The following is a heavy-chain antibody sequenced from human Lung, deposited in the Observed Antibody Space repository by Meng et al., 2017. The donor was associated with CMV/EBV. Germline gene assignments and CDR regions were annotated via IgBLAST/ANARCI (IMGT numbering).Heavy chain of an antibody. CDR1: GYTFTSYG. D-gene: IGHD6-6*01. CDR2: INPNSGGT. V-gene: IGHV1-2*02. Sequence: ASVXVSXKASGYTFTSYGISWVRQAPGQGLEWMGWINPNSGGTNYAQKFQGRVTMTRDTSISTAYMELSRLRSDDTAVYYCARGGGYSSSSAYGMDVWGQGXTVTVSS. CDR3: ARGGGYSSSSAYGMDV. J-gene: IGHJ6*02.